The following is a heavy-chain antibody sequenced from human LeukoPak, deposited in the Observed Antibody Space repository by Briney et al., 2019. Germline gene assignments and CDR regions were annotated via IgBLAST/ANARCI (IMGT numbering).Heavy chain of an antibody. D-gene: IGHD6-13*01. Sequence: SETLSLTCTVSGGYISSYSWSWIRQPPGKGLEWIGYVYYSGSTNYNPSLKSRVTISVDTSKNQFSLKLRSVTAADTAVYYCARDRVGQQLVGRNYYYYYMDVWGKGTTVTISS. V-gene: IGHV4-59*01. J-gene: IGHJ6*03. CDR2: VYYSGST. CDR1: GGYISSYS. CDR3: ARDRVGQQLVGRNYYYYYMDV.